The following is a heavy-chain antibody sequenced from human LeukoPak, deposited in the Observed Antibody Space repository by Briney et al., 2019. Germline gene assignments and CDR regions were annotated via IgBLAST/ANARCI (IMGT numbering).Heavy chain of an antibody. D-gene: IGHD3-22*01. J-gene: IGHJ4*02. CDR2: ISSSASTM. CDR3: ARVGLEYYDSSGYYFFGEWVY. CDR1: GFTFSSYE. V-gene: IGHV3-48*03. Sequence: GGSLRLSCAASGFTFSSYEMNWVRQAPGKGLEWVSYISSSASTMYYADSVKGRFTISRDNAKNSLYLQMNSLRAEDTAIYYCARVGLEYYDSSGYYFFGEWVYWGQGTLVTVSS.